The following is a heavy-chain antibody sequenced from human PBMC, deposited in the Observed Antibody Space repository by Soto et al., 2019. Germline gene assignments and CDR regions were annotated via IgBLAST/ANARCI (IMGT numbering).Heavy chain of an antibody. CDR2: LYYIGNT. D-gene: IGHD2-15*01. V-gene: IGHV4-39*01. J-gene: IGHJ5*02. CDR3: ATRQGGSYKSFDP. Sequence: AETLSLTCTVSGGSISRSIYSWAWIRQPPGNGLEWIGTLYYIGNTYYNPSLKSRVTISVDTSKNQFSLKMSSVTAADTAVYYCATRQGGSYKSFDPWGQGTTVPVSS. CDR1: GGSISRSIYS.